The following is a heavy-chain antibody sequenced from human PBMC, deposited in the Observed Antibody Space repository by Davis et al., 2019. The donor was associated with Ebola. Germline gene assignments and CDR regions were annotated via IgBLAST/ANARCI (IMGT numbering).Heavy chain of an antibody. V-gene: IGHV4-59*01. D-gene: IGHD3-10*01. Sequence: SETLSLTCTVSGGSISSYYWSWIRQPPGKGLEWIGYIYYSGSTNYNPSLKSRVTISVDTSKNQFSLKLNSVTAADTAVYYCARDSLTMVQGVIPYYYGMDVWGQGTTVTVSS. CDR1: GGSISSYY. CDR3: ARDSLTMVQGVIPYYYGMDV. J-gene: IGHJ6*02. CDR2: IYYSGST.